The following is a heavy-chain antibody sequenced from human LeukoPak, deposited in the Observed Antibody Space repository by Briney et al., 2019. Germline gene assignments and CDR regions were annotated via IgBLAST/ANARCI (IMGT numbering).Heavy chain of an antibody. V-gene: IGHV3-48*01. CDR1: GFTFSSYS. Sequence: GGSLRLSCAASGFTFSSYSMNWVRQAPGKGLEWVSYISSSSSTIYYADSVKGRFTISRDNAKNSLYLQMNSLRAEDTAVYYCARVAAAAGTFGFDYWGQGTLVTVSS. CDR2: ISSSSSTI. J-gene: IGHJ4*02. D-gene: IGHD6-13*01. CDR3: ARVAAAAGTFGFDY.